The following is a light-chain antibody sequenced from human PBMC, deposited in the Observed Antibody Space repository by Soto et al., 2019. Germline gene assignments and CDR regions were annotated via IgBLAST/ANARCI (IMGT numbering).Light chain of an antibody. Sequence: EIVMTQSPATLSVSPGERATLSCRASQSVRSNLAWYQQKPGQAPRLLIYGASTRATGIPARFSGSGSGIEFTLTISSLQSEDFVVYYCQQYNNWPLWTFGQGTKVEIK. V-gene: IGKV3-15*01. CDR3: QQYNNWPLWT. J-gene: IGKJ1*01. CDR2: GAS. CDR1: QSVRSN.